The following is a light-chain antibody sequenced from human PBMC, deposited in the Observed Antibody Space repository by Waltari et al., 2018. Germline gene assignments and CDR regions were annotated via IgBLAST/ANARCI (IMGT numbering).Light chain of an antibody. CDR2: EVS. J-gene: IGLJ1*01. CDR3: SSYTSSSTYV. CDR1: SSDIGAYNY. Sequence: QSALTQPASVSGSTGQSITISRSGTSSDIGAYNYVSWFQQHPGKVPKLMIYEVSNRPSGISNRFSGSKSGNTASLTISRLQAEDEADYYCSSYTSSSTYVFGTGTRVTVL. V-gene: IGLV2-14*01.